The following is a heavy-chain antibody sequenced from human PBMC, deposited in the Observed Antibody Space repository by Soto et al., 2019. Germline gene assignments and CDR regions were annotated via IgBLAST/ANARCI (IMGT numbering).Heavy chain of an antibody. D-gene: IGHD3-10*01. CDR1: GGTSRSLS. CDR3: AGDTPFAGGLFDT. CDR2: ITPLFGIP. J-gene: IGHJ5*02. V-gene: IGHV1-69*17. Sequence: QVQLVQSGAEVKKPGSSVKVSCKASGGTSRSLSITWVRQAPGQGLEWMGGITPLFGIPNYPQKFQGRLTITADQSTGKSSVELDSPRSGETAVYYRAGDTPFAGGLFDTLGRGTPGTRSP.